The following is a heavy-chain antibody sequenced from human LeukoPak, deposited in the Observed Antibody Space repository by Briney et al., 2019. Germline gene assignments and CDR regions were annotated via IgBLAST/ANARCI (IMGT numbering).Heavy chain of an antibody. CDR2: ISWNSGRI. D-gene: IGHD2-21*01. CDR1: GFTFDDYA. J-gene: IGHJ3*01. V-gene: IGHV3-9*01. Sequence: GRSLRLSCVASGFTFDDYAMHWVRQVPGKGLEWVSGISWNSGRIDYADSVKGRFTISRDNAKNSLFLQMNSLRAEDTAFYYCAKDITPRIPAAFDLWGQGTMVTVSS. CDR3: AKDITPRIPAAFDL.